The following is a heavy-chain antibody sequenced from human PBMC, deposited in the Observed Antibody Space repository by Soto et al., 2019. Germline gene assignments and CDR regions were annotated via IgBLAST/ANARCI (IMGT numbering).Heavy chain of an antibody. J-gene: IGHJ3*02. CDR3: AAAGDSDAFDI. CDR1: GCTFTSSA. Sequence: SEKVSCKASGCTFTSSAVQWVRQARVQRLEWIGWIAVGSGNTNYAQKFQERDTITRDMSKRTAYMELSSLRSEDTAVYYCAAAGDSDAFDIWGQGTMVNVSS. CDR2: IAVGSGNT. D-gene: IGHD3-22*01. V-gene: IGHV1-58*01.